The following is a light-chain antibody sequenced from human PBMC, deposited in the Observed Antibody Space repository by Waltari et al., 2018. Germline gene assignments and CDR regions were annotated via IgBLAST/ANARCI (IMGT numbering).Light chain of an antibody. CDR2: DSS. Sequence: EIVLTQSPATLSLSPGERATLSCGASQSVRSYLAWYQQKPGQAPKLLIYDSSNRATGIPVRFSGSGSGTDFTLTISSLEPEDSAVYYCQQSRNWPLTFGGGTKVEIK. CDR3: QQSRNWPLT. CDR1: QSVRSY. J-gene: IGKJ4*01. V-gene: IGKV3-11*01.